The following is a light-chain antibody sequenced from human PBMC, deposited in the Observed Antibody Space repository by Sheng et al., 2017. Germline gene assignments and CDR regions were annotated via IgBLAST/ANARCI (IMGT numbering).Light chain of an antibody. CDR1: QSISSW. CDR2: KAS. CDR3: QQYNSYSGT. J-gene: IGKJ4*01. Sequence: DIQMTQFPSTLSASVGDRVIITCRASQSISSWLAWYQQKPGKAPKLLIYKASSLESGVPSRFSGSGSGTEFTLTISSLQPDDFATYYCQQYNSYSGTFGGGTKVEIK. V-gene: IGKV1-5*03.